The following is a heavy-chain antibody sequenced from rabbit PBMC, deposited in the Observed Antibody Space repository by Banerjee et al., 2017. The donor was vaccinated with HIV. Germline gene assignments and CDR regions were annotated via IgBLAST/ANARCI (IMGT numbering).Heavy chain of an antibody. J-gene: IGHJ4*01. D-gene: IGHD4-1*01. Sequence: QSLEESGGDLVKPGASLTLTCTASGFSFSSSYYMCWVRQAPGKGLELIACIRNSSAIGYATWAKGRFTISRTSSTTVALQMTSLTAADTASYFCARDVAGVIGWNFGLWGPGTLVTVS. CDR1: GFSFSSSYY. CDR3: ARDVAGVIGWNFGL. CDR2: IRNSSAI. V-gene: IGHV1S40*01.